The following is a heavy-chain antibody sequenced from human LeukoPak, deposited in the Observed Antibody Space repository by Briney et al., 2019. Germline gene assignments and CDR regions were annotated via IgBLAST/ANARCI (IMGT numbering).Heavy chain of an antibody. V-gene: IGHV3-30*18. CDR2: ISYDGSNK. Sequence: GGSLRLSCAASGFTFSSYGMHWVRQAPGKGLEWVAVISYDGSNKYYADSVKGRFTISRDNSKNTLYLQMNSLRAEDTAVYYCAKDGEAHDYGDYEGYYYYGMDVWGQGTTVTVSS. CDR1: GFTFSSYG. J-gene: IGHJ6*02. CDR3: AKDGEAHDYGDYEGYYYYGMDV. D-gene: IGHD4-17*01.